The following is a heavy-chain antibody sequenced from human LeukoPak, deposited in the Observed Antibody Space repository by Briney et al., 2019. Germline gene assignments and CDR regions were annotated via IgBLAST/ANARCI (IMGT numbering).Heavy chain of an antibody. CDR3: ARDREAGYCSGSSCYPRLFDQ. D-gene: IGHD2-15*01. J-gene: IGHJ4*02. CDR1: GFTFNSYS. Sequence: GGSLRLSCAASGFTFNSYSMNWVRQAPGKGLEWVPSISSSSSYISYADSLKGRVTISRDNAKNSLYLQMNSLRAEDTAVYYCARDREAGYCSGSSCYPRLFDQWGQGTLVTVSS. V-gene: IGHV3-21*01. CDR2: ISSSSSYI.